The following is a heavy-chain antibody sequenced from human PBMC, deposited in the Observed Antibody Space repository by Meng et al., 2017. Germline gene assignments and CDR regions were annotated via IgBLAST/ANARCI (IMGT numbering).Heavy chain of an antibody. CDR2: INPSGGST. CDR1: GYTFTGYY. V-gene: IGHV1-46*01. Sequence: ASVKVSCKASGYTFTGYYMHWVRQAPGQGLEWMGIINPSGGSTSYAQKFQGRVTMTRDTSTSTVYMELSSLRSEDTAVYYCAREGGTPSPRNYYDSSGYYRLYYFDYWGQGTLVTVSS. J-gene: IGHJ4*02. CDR3: AREGGTPSPRNYYDSSGYYRLYYFDY. D-gene: IGHD3-22*01.